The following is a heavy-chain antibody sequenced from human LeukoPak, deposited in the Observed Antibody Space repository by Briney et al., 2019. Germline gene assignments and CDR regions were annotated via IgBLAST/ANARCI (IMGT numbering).Heavy chain of an antibody. CDR3: ARDSGKWVSDAFDI. V-gene: IGHV3-48*03. J-gene: IGHJ3*02. CDR2: ISSSGSTI. Sequence: GGSLRLSCAASGFTFSSYEMNWVRQAPGKGLEWVSYISSSGSTIYYADSVKGRFTISRDNAKNSLYLQMNSLGAEDTAVYYCARDSGKWVSDAFDIWGQGTMVTVSS. CDR1: GFTFSSYE. D-gene: IGHD3-10*01.